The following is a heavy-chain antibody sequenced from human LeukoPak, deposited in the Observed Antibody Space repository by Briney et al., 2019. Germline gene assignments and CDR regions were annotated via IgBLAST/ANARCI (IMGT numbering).Heavy chain of an antibody. V-gene: IGHV4-4*07. CDR2: DYGSGIT. Sequence: SETLSLTCTVSGGSISTNYWSWIRQPAGKGLEWIGRDYGSGITNYNPSLKSRVTMSVDTSKNHFSLMLSSVTAADTAVYYCARLGNYGDYLVDYWGQGTLVTVSS. CDR1: GGSISTNY. CDR3: ARLGNYGDYLVDY. J-gene: IGHJ4*02. D-gene: IGHD4-17*01.